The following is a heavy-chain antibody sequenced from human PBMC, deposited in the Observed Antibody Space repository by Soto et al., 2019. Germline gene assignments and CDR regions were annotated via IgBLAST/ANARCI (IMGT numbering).Heavy chain of an antibody. V-gene: IGHV3-33*01. Sequence: QVRLVESGGGVVQPGRSLRLSCEVSGFTFSDYGMHWVRQAPGKGLEWVAVIWSDASKKYYADSIEGRFFVTRDNSRDVAFLHLNSLRVEDTARYYCARVSHTDYPELVFWGQGALVTVSS. CDR2: IWSDASKK. CDR1: GFTFSDYG. CDR3: ARVSHTDYPELVF. J-gene: IGHJ4*02. D-gene: IGHD3-16*01.